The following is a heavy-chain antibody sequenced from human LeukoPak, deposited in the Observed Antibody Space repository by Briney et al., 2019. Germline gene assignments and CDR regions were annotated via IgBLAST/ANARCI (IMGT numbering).Heavy chain of an antibody. CDR2: INPNSGGT. CDR1: GYTFTGYY. D-gene: IGHD3-10*01. Sequence: GASVKVSCKTSGYTFTGYYMHWVRQAPGQGLEWMGWINPNSGGTNYAQKFQGRVTMTRDTSISTAYMELSRLRSDDTAVYYCAGSSPRLWFGELLYTGWFDPWGQGTLVTVSS. V-gene: IGHV1-2*02. J-gene: IGHJ5*02. CDR3: AGSSPRLWFGELLYTGWFDP.